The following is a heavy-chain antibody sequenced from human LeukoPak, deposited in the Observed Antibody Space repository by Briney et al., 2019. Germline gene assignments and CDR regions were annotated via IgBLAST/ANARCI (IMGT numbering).Heavy chain of an antibody. D-gene: IGHD2-2*01. CDR1: GFPFIRYA. CDR2: INTDSSDI. Sequence: GGSLRLSCAASGFPFIRYAMNWVRQAPGKGLQWVSYINTDSSDIHYADSVKGRFTISRDNARNTLYLQLSSLRAEDSAVYYCARDTFQPGLIDSWGQGTLVTVSS. CDR3: ARDTFQPGLIDS. V-gene: IGHV3-21*05. J-gene: IGHJ4*02.